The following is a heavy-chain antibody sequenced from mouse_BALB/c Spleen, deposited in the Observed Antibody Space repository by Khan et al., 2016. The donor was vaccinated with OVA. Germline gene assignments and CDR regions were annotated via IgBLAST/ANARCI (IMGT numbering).Heavy chain of an antibody. CDR1: GYTFTSYW. CDR2: IFPGTDTT. V-gene: IGHV1S132*01. Sequence: QVQLKQSGAELVKPGASVKLSCKTSGYTFTSYWIQWVKQRPGQGLGWIGQIFPGTDTTYYNENFKGKATLNADTSSNTAYMQFNRLTSEASAVDFCAEGYFGNYEFAYWGQGTLVTVSP. J-gene: IGHJ3*01. D-gene: IGHD2-1*01. CDR3: AEGYFGNYEFAY.